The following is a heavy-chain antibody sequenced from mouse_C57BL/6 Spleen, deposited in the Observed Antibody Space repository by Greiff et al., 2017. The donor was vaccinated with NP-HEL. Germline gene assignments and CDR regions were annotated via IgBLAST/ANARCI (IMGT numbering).Heavy chain of an antibody. CDR3: ARFDTTVVAHWYFEV. V-gene: IGHV1-39*01. Sequence: EVQLVESGPALVKPGASVKISCKASGYSFTDYNMNWVKQSNGKSLEWIGVINPNYGTTSYNQKFKGKATLTVDQSSSTAYMQLNSLTSEDSAVYYCARFDTTVVAHWYFEVWGTGTTVTVSS. J-gene: IGHJ1*03. D-gene: IGHD1-1*01. CDR2: INPNYGTT. CDR1: GYSFTDYN.